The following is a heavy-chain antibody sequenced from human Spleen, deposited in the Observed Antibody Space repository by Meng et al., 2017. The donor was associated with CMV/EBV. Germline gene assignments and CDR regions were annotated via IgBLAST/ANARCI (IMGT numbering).Heavy chain of an antibody. V-gene: IGHV4-34*01. CDR1: GGSFNGYF. CDR3: SRGPDHGSFFGMLIMPADYHGVDA. Sequence: GSLRLSCAVYGGSFNGYFWTWIRRPPGRGLEWIGEINHTGSTNYNPSLQSRLTLSVDRSKNQSSLRLSSVNAADTAIYYCSRGPDHGSFFGMLIMPADYHGVDAWGQGTAVTVSS. D-gene: IGHD3-3*01. J-gene: IGHJ6*02. CDR2: INHTGST.